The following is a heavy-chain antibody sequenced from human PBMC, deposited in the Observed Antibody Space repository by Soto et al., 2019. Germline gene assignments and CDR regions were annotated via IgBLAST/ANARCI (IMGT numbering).Heavy chain of an antibody. J-gene: IGHJ4*02. CDR3: AKARCSTTNCYVPDY. CDR2: ISGSGGSP. D-gene: IGHD2-2*01. Sequence: PGGSLRLSCAASGFTFSNAWMNWVRQAPGKGLEWVSAISGSGGSPSYADSVQGRFTISRDNPKNTLYLQMNSLRAEDTAMYYCAKARCSTTNCYVPDYWGQGTLVTVSS. V-gene: IGHV3-23*01. CDR1: GFTFSNAW.